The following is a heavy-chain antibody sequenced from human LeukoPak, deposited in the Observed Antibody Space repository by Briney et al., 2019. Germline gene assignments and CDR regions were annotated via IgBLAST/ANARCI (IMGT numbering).Heavy chain of an antibody. Sequence: PSQTLSLTCAVSGYSISSGYYWGWIRQPPGKGLEWIGSIYHSGSTYYNPSLKSRVTISVDTSKNQFSLKLSSVTAADTAVYYCARHVNDVAYCGGDCYYFDYWGQGTLVTVSS. V-gene: IGHV4-38-2*01. J-gene: IGHJ4*02. CDR3: ARHVNDVAYCGGDCYYFDY. CDR2: IYHSGST. CDR1: GYSISSGYY. D-gene: IGHD2-21*01.